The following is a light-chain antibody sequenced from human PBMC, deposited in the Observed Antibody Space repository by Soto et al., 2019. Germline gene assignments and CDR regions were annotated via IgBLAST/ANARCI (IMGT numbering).Light chain of an antibody. CDR2: EVT. CDR3: SSYRDSRTRV. V-gene: IGLV2-14*01. CDR1: SSDVGHYNF. Sequence: QSVLTQPASVSGSPGQSITISCTGTSSDVGHYNFVSWYQQHPGKAPKLLLYEVTNRPSGVSVRFSGSKSGNTASLTISGLQTEDEADYYCSSYRDSRTRVFGTGTKVTV. J-gene: IGLJ1*01.